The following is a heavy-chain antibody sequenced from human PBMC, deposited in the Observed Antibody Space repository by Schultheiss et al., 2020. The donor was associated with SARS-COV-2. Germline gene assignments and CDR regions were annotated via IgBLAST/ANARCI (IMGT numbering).Heavy chain of an antibody. CDR3: ARSYSSSFGSYMDV. V-gene: IGHV4-34*01. D-gene: IGHD6-13*01. CDR1: GGSFSGYY. J-gene: IGHJ6*03. CDR2: IYYSGST. Sequence: SQTLSLTCAVYGGSFSGYYWGWIRQPPGKGLEWIGSIYYSGSTNYNPSLKSRVTISVDTSKNQFSLKLSSVTAADTAVYYCARSYSSSFGSYMDVWGKGNTVTVSS.